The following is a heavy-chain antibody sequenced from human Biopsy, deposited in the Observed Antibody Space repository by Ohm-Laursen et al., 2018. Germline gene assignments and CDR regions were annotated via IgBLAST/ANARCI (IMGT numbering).Heavy chain of an antibody. Sequence: SETLSLTCPVSDGPINSYYWNWIRQPPGKRLEWIGNIYYSGSTNYNPSLRSRVTISVDRSKNQFSLELSSVTAADTAIYYCARGMRSSGWPYFDSWGQGTLVTVSS. CDR2: IYYSGST. CDR1: DGPINSYY. D-gene: IGHD6-19*01. J-gene: IGHJ4*02. V-gene: IGHV4-59*01. CDR3: ARGMRSSGWPYFDS.